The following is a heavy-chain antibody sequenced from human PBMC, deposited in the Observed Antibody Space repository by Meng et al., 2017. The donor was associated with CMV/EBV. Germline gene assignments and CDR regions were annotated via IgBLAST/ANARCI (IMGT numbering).Heavy chain of an antibody. D-gene: IGHD1-26*01. CDR3: ARFHPNIVGASLDY. V-gene: IGHV5-51*01. CDR2: IYPGDSDT. CDR1: GYSFTSYW. J-gene: IGHJ4*02. Sequence: KVSCKGSGYSFTSYWIGWVRQIPGKGLEWMGIIYPGDSDTRYSPSFQGQVTISADKSISTAYLQWGSLKASDTAMYYCARFHPNIVGASLDYWGQGTLVTVSS.